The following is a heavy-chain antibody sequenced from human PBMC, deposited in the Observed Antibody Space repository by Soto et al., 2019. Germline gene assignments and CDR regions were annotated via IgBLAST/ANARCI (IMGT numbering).Heavy chain of an antibody. CDR3: AMDYCDRPEYFKH. CDR2: ISPLKGRT. J-gene: IGHJ1*01. D-gene: IGHD4-17*01. V-gene: IGHV1-18*04. Sequence: QVQLVQSGPDLKRPGASMKVSCKASGYTFTSYGISWVRQAPGQGLEWMAWISPLKGRTQYSQKAQGRVTLSTDTSSNTAYMEMTTLRFDDTAVYYCAMDYCDRPEYFKHWGQGTLVTVS. CDR1: GYTFTSYG.